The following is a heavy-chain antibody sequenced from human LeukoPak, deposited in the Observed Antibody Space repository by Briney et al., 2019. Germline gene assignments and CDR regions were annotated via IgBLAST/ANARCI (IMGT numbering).Heavy chain of an antibody. CDR3: ATEKYDAGIDV. Sequence: GGSLRLSCAVSGFIVSTNSMSWVRQVPGKGLEWVSVIYGDGSTYDADSVKGRFTTSRDKSKNTLYLQMNSLRAEDTAVYYCATEKYDAGIDVWGQGTTVTVSS. D-gene: IGHD2-8*01. V-gene: IGHV3-53*01. J-gene: IGHJ6*02. CDR2: IYGDGST. CDR1: GFIVSTNS.